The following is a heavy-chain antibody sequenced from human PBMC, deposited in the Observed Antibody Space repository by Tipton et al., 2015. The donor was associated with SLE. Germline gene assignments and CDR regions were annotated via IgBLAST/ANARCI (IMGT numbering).Heavy chain of an antibody. J-gene: IGHJ4*02. Sequence: TLSLTCTVSGGSISSSSYYWGWIRQPPGKGLEWIGTIYYSGSTYYNPSLKSRVTISVDRSKNQFSLKLSSVTAADTAVYYCARGGYYYGSGSYYYFDYWGQGTPVTVSS. CDR3: ARGGYYYGSGSYYYFDY. D-gene: IGHD3-10*01. V-gene: IGHV4-39*07. CDR1: GGSISSSSYY. CDR2: IYYSGST.